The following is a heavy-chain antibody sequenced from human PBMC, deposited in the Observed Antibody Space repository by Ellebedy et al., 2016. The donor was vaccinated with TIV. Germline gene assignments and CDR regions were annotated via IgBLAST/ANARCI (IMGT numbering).Heavy chain of an antibody. J-gene: IGHJ4*02. CDR1: GGTFSSYS. D-gene: IGHD6-13*01. V-gene: IGHV1-69*06. CDR2: IIPIFGTP. CDR3: ARGTYSSSWYGMDF. Sequence: AASVKVSCKASGGTFSSYSMIWVRQAPGQGLEWMGGIIPIFGTPDYAQSFQGRVTITADTSTSTAYMELSSLRSKDTAVYYCARGTYSSSWYGMDFWGQGTPVTVSS.